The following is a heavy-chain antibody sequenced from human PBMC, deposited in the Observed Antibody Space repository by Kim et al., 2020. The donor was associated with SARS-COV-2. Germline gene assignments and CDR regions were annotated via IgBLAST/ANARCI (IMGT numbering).Heavy chain of an antibody. D-gene: IGHD3-16*01. V-gene: IGHV4-59*01. CDR2: T. J-gene: IGHJ4*02. CDR3: ARALAWGYFDY. Sequence: TNYHPSLKSRVTISVDTSKNQFSLKLSSVTAADTAVYYCARALAWGYFDYWGQGTLVTVSS.